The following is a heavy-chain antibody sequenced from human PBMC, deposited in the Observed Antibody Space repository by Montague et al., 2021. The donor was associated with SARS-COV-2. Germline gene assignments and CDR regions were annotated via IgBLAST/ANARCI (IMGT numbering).Heavy chain of an antibody. CDR1: GGSISSSNYY. D-gene: IGHD3-22*01. CDR2: IYYSGRT. J-gene: IGHJ3*02. V-gene: IGHV4-39*01. CDR3: ASPTYYYDSSGSDAFDI. Sequence: SETLSLTCTVSGGSISSSNYYWGWIRQPPGKGLEWIGSIYYSGRTYYNPSLKSRVTIFVDTSKNQFSLKLSSVTAADTAVYYCASPTYYYDSSGSDAFDIWGQGTMVTVSS.